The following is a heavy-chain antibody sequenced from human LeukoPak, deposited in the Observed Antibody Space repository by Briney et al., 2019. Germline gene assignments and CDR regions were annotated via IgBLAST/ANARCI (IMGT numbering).Heavy chain of an antibody. J-gene: IGHJ4*02. CDR2: IHSGGTT. CDR3: ARVLSVSYCDS. D-gene: IGHD2/OR15-2a*01. Sequence: PGGSLRLSCAASGFTVSSNYMSWVRQAPGKGLEWVSVIHSGGTTYYADSVKGRFTISRDNSKNTLYLQMNSLRGEDTAVYYCARVLSVSYCDSWGQGTLVTVSS. V-gene: IGHV3-53*01. CDR1: GFTVSSNY.